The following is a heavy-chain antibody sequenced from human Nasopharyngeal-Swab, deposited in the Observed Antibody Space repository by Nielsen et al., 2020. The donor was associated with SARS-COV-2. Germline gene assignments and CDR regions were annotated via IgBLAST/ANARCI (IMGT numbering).Heavy chain of an antibody. D-gene: IGHD3-3*01. CDR2: IYPGDSDT. J-gene: IGHJ6*03. CDR1: GYSFTSYW. V-gene: IGHV5-51*01. Sequence: GGSLRLSCKGSGYSFTSYWIGWVRQVPGKGLEWMGIIYPGDSDTRYSPSFQGQVTISADKSISTAYLQWSSLKASDTAMYYCARFTPPGRYYDFWFYYMDVWGKGTTVTVSS. CDR3: ARFTPPGRYYDFWFYYMDV.